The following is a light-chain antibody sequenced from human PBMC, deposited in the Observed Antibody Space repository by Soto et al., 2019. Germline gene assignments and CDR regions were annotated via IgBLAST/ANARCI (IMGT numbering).Light chain of an antibody. J-gene: IGLJ1*01. CDR3: ASYTNSGTFV. CDR1: SSDVGAYNY. CDR2: EVG. Sequence: QSVLTQPASVSGSPGQSITISCTGTSSDVGAYNYVSWYQQRPGKAPKLMIYEVGSRPSGVSNRFSASKSDNTASLTISGLQAEDEADYYCASYTNSGTFVFGTGTKVTVL. V-gene: IGLV2-14*01.